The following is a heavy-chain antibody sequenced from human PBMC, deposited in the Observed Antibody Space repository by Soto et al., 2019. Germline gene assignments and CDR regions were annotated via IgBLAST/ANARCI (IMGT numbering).Heavy chain of an antibody. Sequence: QVQLVESGGGVVQPGRSLRLSCAASGFTFSSYGMHWVRQAPGKGLEWVEVIWYDGSNKYYADSVKGRFTISRDNSKNTLYLQMTSLRAEDTAVYYCARESAMFRGAYFDYWGQGTLVTVSS. CDR2: IWYDGSNK. CDR1: GFTFSSYG. D-gene: IGHD3-10*01. J-gene: IGHJ4*02. CDR3: ARESAMFRGAYFDY. V-gene: IGHV3-33*01.